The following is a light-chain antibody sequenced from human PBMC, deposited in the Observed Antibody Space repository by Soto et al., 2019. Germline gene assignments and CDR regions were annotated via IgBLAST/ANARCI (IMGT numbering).Light chain of an antibody. CDR2: GAS. V-gene: IGKV3-20*01. J-gene: IGKJ2*01. Sequence: EIVLTQSPGTLSLSPGERATLSCRASQSVRSSYLAWFQQKPGQAPRLLIYGASSRATGIPDRFSGSESGTDFTLTISRLEPEDFAVYYCQQYGSTPKTFSQGTKLEIK. CDR3: QQYGSTPKT. CDR1: QSVRSSY.